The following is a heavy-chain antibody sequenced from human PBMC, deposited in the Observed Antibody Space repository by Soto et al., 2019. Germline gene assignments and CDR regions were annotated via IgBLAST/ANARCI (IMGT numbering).Heavy chain of an antibody. J-gene: IGHJ6*02. Sequence: GGSLRLSCVGSGFTFSTYSMNWVRQAPGKGLEWVSSISSRSDIYYADSVKGRFTISRDNAKNSVSLQMNSLRAEDTAVYYCAREYTAWPLAYGLDVWGQGTTVTVSS. CDR2: ISSRSDI. CDR3: AREYTAWPLAYGLDV. V-gene: IGHV3-21*01. CDR1: GFTFSTYS. D-gene: IGHD2-2*02.